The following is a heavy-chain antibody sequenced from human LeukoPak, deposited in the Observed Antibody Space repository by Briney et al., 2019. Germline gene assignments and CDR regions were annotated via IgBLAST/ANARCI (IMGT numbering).Heavy chain of an antibody. J-gene: IGHJ4*02. CDR3: ARDLGSYGSGSYFDY. V-gene: IGHV3-74*01. CDR1: GFTFSSYW. CDR2: INSDGSST. D-gene: IGHD3-10*01. Sequence: GGSLRLSCAASGFTFSSYWMHWVRQAPGKGLVWVSRINSDGSSTSYADSVKGRLTISRDNAKNSLYLQMNSLRAEDTAVYYCARDLGSYGSGSYFDYWGQGTLVTVSS.